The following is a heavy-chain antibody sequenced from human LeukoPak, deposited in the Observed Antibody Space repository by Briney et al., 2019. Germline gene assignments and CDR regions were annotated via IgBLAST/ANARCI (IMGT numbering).Heavy chain of an antibody. J-gene: IGHJ4*02. CDR1: GFTFDDYA. Sequence: GRSLRLSCAASGFTFDDYAMHWVRQAPGKGLEWVSGISWNSGSIGYADSVKGRFTISRDNAKNSLYLQMNSLRAEDTALYYCAKDSSGWTVIFDYWGQGTLVTVSS. CDR3: AKDSSGWTVIFDY. V-gene: IGHV3-9*01. D-gene: IGHD6-19*01. CDR2: ISWNSGSI.